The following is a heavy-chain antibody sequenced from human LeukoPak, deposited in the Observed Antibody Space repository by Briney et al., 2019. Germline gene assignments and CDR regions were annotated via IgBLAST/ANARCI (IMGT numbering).Heavy chain of an antibody. CDR2: ISGSGSYI. D-gene: IGHD3-3*01. V-gene: IGHV3-21*01. CDR1: EFTFSG. CDR3: AQTYYDFWSGYYATGDYYYYYMDV. J-gene: IGHJ6*03. Sequence: PGGSLRLSCAASEFTFSGMNWVRQTPRKGLEWVSCISGSGSYIYYADSVKGRFTISRDNAKNSLYLQMNSLRAEDTAVYYCAQTYYDFWSGYYATGDYYYYYMDVWGKGTTVTVSS.